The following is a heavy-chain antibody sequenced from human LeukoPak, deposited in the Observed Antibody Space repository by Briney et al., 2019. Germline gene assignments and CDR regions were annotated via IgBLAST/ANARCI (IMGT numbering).Heavy chain of an antibody. V-gene: IGHV3-53*01. CDR3: ASPRDESGSYYWPFDY. CDR2: IYSGGNT. Sequence: GGSLRLSCAASGFTVSSNSMTWVRQAPGKGLEWVSIIYSGGNTDYADSVKGRFTISRDNSKNTLYLQMNSLRAEDTAVYYCASPRDESGSYYWPFDYWGQGTLVTVSS. CDR1: GFTVSSNS. D-gene: IGHD1-26*01. J-gene: IGHJ4*02.